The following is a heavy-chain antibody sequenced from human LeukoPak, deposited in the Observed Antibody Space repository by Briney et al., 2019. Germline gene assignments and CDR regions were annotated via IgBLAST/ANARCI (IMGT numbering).Heavy chain of an antibody. CDR3: ARGYSSGWYLFGDY. CDR2: INSDGTTT. D-gene: IGHD6-19*01. CDR1: GFIFSSYW. J-gene: IGHJ4*02. V-gene: IGHV3-74*01. Sequence: PGGSLRLSCAASGFIFSSYWMHWVRQAPGKGLVWVSRINSDGTTTTYADSVKGRFTISRDNAKNTLSLQMNSLSAEDTAVYCCARGYSSGWYLFGDYWGQGALVTVSS.